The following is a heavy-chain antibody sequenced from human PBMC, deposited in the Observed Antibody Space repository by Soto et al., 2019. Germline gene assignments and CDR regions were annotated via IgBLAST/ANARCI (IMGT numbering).Heavy chain of an antibody. J-gene: IGHJ3*02. V-gene: IGHV4-59*01. D-gene: IGHD2-21*02. CDR3: ARGAVDCGGDCCQI. CDR1: GGSISTYY. CDR2: IYYSGST. Sequence: QVQLQESGPGLVKPSETLSLTCTVSGGSISTYYWSWIRQPPGKGLEWIGYIYYSGSTNYNPSLKSRVTISVDMSKNHFSLKLTSVTAADTAVYYCARGAVDCGGDCCQIWGEGTMVTVSS.